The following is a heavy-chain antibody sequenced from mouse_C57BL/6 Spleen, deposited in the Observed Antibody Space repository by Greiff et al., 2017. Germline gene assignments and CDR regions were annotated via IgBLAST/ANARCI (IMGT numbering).Heavy chain of an antibody. Sequence: VQLQQSGTVLARPGASVKMSCKTSGYTFTSYWMHWVKQRPGQGLEWIGAIYPGNSDTSYNQKFKGKAKLTAVTSASTAYMELSSLTNEDSAVYYCTPRAYDYGYFDVWGTGTTVTVSS. CDR3: TPRAYDYGYFDV. CDR1: GYTFTSYW. CDR2: IYPGNSDT. D-gene: IGHD2-4*01. J-gene: IGHJ1*03. V-gene: IGHV1-5*01.